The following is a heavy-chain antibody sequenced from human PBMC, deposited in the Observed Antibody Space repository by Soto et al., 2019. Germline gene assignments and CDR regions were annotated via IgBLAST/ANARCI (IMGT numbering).Heavy chain of an antibody. CDR1: GFTFSSYW. D-gene: IGHD3-3*01. CDR2: INSDGSST. Sequence: GGSLRLSCAASGFTFSSYWMHWVRQAPGKGLVWVSRINSDGSSTSYADSVKGRFTISRDNAKNTLYLQMNSLGAEDTAVYYCARGKGITIFGVVTGPNWFDPWGQGTLVTVSS. J-gene: IGHJ5*02. CDR3: ARGKGITIFGVVTGPNWFDP. V-gene: IGHV3-74*01.